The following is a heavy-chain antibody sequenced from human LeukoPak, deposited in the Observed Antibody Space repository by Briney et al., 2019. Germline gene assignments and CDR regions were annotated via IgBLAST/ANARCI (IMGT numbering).Heavy chain of an antibody. CDR2: IYYSGST. CDR1: GGPISSYY. V-gene: IGHV4-59*08. Sequence: SETLSLTCTVSGGPISSYYWSWIRQPPGKGLEWIGYIYYSGSTNYNPSLKSRVTIPVDTSKNQFSLKLSSVTAADTAVYYCARGGYNPFYFDYWGQGTLVTVSS. D-gene: IGHD5-24*01. J-gene: IGHJ4*02. CDR3: ARGGYNPFYFDY.